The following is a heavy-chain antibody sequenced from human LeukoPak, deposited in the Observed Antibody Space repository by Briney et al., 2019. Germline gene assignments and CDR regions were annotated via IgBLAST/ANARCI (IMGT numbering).Heavy chain of an antibody. J-gene: IGHJ4*02. V-gene: IGHV3-23*01. CDR2: ISGSGGST. CDR3: AKDQAINIATGGTFDY. Sequence: GGSLRLSCAASGFTFRSYVMNWVRQAPGKGPEWVSSISGSGGSTHYAVSVKGRFTISRDNSKNTMSLQMNSLRAEDTAVYYCAKDQAINIATGGTFDYWGQGALITVGS. D-gene: IGHD6-13*01. CDR1: GFTFRSYV.